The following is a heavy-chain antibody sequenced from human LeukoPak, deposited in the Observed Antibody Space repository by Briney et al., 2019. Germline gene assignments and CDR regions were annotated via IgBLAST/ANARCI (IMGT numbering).Heavy chain of an antibody. J-gene: IGHJ4*02. CDR1: GFTFGDYA. Sequence: GGSLRLSCTASGFTFGDYAMSWVRQAPGVGLEWVSAIDGGGGRTWHADSVRGRFTISRDNSENTLFMQMNSLRAEDTAVYYCAKDFYDSSGSRYDYWGQGTLVTVSS. D-gene: IGHD3-22*01. CDR3: AKDFYDSSGSRYDY. V-gene: IGHV3-23*01. CDR2: IDGGGGRT.